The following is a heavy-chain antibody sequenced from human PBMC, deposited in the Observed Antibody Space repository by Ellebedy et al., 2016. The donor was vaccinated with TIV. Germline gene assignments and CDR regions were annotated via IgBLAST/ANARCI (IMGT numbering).Heavy chain of an antibody. J-gene: IGHJ6*02. CDR1: GFTFSRHD. CDR3: AKIKYGDYVEVAGLPSGIYYYYGMDV. V-gene: IGHV3-13*01. Sequence: GESLKISXAASGFTFSRHDMHWVRQATGKGLEWVSAIGTAGDTYYPGSVKGRFTISRENAKNSLYLQMNSLRAEDTAVYYCAKIKYGDYVEVAGLPSGIYYYYGMDVWGQGTTVTVSS. CDR2: IGTAGDT. D-gene: IGHD4-17*01.